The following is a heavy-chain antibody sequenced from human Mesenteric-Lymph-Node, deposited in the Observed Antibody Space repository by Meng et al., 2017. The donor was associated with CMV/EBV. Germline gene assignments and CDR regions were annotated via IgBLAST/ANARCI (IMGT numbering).Heavy chain of an antibody. CDR1: GFIFSDYT. CDR3: ARDQDWLLDY. CDR2: ITSRGGYK. D-gene: IGHD3/OR15-3a*01. Sequence: GESLKISCAASGFIFSDYTMSWVRRAPGKGLEWVSSITSRGGYKYYADSVKGRFSISRDNAKNSVYLQMNSLRAEDTAVYFCARDQDWLLDYWGQGTLVTVSS. J-gene: IGHJ4*02. V-gene: IGHV3-21*01.